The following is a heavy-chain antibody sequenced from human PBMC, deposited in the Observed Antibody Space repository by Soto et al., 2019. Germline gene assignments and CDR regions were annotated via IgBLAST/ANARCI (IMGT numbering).Heavy chain of an antibody. V-gene: IGHV3-30*18. J-gene: IGHJ4*02. D-gene: IGHD3-22*01. CDR2: ISYDGSNK. CDR1: GFTFSSYG. Sequence: GGSLRLSCAASGFTFSSYGMHWVRQAPGKGLEWVAVISYDGSNKYYADSVKGRFTISRDNSKNTLYLQMNSLRAEDTAVYYCAKDLGPIDSSGYYFDYWGQGTLVTVSS. CDR3: AKDLGPIDSSGYYFDY.